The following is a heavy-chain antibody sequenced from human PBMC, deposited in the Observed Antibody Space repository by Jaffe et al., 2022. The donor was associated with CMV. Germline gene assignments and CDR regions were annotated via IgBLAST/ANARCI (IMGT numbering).Heavy chain of an antibody. CDR3: ARGSGDGFDY. V-gene: IGHV3-21*01. Sequence: EVQVVESGGGLVKLGGSLGLSCAASGFTFSDSTMNWVRQAPGRGLEWVSSIDSGSSYINYADSVKGRFTFSRDNAKNSLFLQMNSLRVEDTAVYYCARGSGDGFDYWGQGILVTVSS. J-gene: IGHJ4*02. D-gene: IGHD3-3*01. CDR1: GFTFSDST. CDR2: IDSGSSYI.